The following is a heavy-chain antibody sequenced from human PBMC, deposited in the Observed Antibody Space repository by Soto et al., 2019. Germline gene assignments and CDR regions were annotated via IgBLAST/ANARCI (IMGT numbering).Heavy chain of an antibody. CDR1: GGTFSSYA. CDR2: IIPIFGTA. V-gene: IGHV1-69*06. J-gene: IGHJ5*02. Sequence: SVKVSCKASGGTFSSYAISWVRQAPGQGLEWMGGIIPIFGTANYAQKFQGRVTITADKSTSTAYMELSSLRSEDTAVYYCARVWGGYYDSSGYYPNDNWFDPWGQGALVTVSS. D-gene: IGHD3-22*01. CDR3: ARVWGGYYDSSGYYPNDNWFDP.